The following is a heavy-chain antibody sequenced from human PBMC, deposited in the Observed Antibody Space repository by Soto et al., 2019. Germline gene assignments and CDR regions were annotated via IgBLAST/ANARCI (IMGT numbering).Heavy chain of an antibody. D-gene: IGHD6-13*01. V-gene: IGHV1-69*04. CDR1: GGTFKSYV. CDR2: IIPILGIA. Sequence: SVKVSCKASGGTFKSYVFSWVRQAPGQGLEWMGRIIPILGIANYAQKFQGRVTITADKSTSTAYMELSSLRSEDTAVYYCARPYSSSTGLDAFDIWGQGTMVTVSS. J-gene: IGHJ3*02. CDR3: ARPYSSSTGLDAFDI.